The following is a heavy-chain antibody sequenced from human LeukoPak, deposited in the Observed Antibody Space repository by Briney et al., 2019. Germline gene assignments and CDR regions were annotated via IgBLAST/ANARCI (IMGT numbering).Heavy chain of an antibody. CDR2: ITGTGHIT. CDR3: ALVPMTTVTTIPKY. CDR1: GFTFSTFA. V-gene: IGHV3-23*01. Sequence: GGSLRLSCAASGFTFSTFAMIWVRQPPGKGLEWVSAITGTGHITYYADSVKGRFTISRDNSKNTLYLQMNSLRAEDTAVYYCALVPMTTVTTIPKYWGQGTLVTVSS. D-gene: IGHD4-17*01. J-gene: IGHJ4*02.